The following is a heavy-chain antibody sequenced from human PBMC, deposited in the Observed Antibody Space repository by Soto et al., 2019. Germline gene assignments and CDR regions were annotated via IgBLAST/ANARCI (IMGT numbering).Heavy chain of an antibody. Sequence: PGGSLRLSCAASGFTFSSYAMHWVRQAPGKGLEWVAVISYDGSNKYYADSVKGRFTISRDNSKNTLYLQMNSLRAEDTAVYYCARGRRHRNDYGGNQVAFDIWGQGTMVTVSS. V-gene: IGHV3-30-3*01. D-gene: IGHD4-17*01. CDR2: ISYDGSNK. CDR1: GFTFSSYA. CDR3: ARGRRHRNDYGGNQVAFDI. J-gene: IGHJ3*02.